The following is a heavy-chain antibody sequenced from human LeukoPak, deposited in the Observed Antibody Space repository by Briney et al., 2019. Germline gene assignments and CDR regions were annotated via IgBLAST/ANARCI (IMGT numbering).Heavy chain of an antibody. CDR3: AKSASRQQLVYYFDY. CDR2: INPSGGST. D-gene: IGHD6-13*01. CDR1: GYTFTSYY. Sequence: RASVKVSCKASGYTFTSYYMHWVRQAPGQGLEWMGIINPSGGSTSYAQKFQGRVTMTRDTSTSTVYMELSSLRSEDTAVYYCAKSASRQQLVYYFDYWGQGTLVTVSS. J-gene: IGHJ4*02. V-gene: IGHV1-46*01.